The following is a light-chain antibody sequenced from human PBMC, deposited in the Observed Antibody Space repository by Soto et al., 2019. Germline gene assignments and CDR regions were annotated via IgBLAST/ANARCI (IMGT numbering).Light chain of an antibody. Sequence: EILMTQSPATLSVSPGERATLSCRASQSLSRNLAWYQQKPGQAPRLLIYGASTRASGIPARFSGGGSGTEFTLTISSLQSEDFALYHCQHYNDWPPAFTFGPGTKVDL. J-gene: IGKJ3*01. CDR1: QSLSRN. CDR2: GAS. CDR3: QHYNDWPPAFT. V-gene: IGKV3-15*01.